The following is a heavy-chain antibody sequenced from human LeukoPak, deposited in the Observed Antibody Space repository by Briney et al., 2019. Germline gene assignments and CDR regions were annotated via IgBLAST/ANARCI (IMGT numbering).Heavy chain of an antibody. CDR2: INHSGST. D-gene: IGHD3-10*01. V-gene: IGHV4-34*01. CDR3: ARETMVRGVIIRPYYYYYYMDV. CDR1: GGSFSGYY. J-gene: IGHJ6*03. Sequence: SETLSLTCAVYGGSFSGYYWSWIRQPPGKGLEWIGEINHSGSTNYNPSLKSRVTISVDTSKNQFSLKLSSVTAADTAVYYCARETMVRGVIIRPYYYYYYMDVWGKGTTVTVSS.